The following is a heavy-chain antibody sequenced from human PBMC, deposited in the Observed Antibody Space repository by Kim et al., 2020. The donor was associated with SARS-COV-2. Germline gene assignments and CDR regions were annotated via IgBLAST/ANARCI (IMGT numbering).Heavy chain of an antibody. Sequence: GGSLRLSCAXSGXXFXTYGMHWVRQAPGKGLEWVAVISYDGSNKYYADSVKGRFTISRDNSKNTLYLQMNSLRIEDTAVYYCAKSFSGSYFGYDYWGQGTLVTVSS. D-gene: IGHD1-26*01. J-gene: IGHJ4*02. V-gene: IGHV3-30*18. CDR1: GXXFXTYG. CDR2: ISYDGSNK. CDR3: AKSFSGSYFGYDY.